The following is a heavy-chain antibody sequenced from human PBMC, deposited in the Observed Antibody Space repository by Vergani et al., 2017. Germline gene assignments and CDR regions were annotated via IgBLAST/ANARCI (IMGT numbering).Heavy chain of an antibody. J-gene: IGHJ6*02. D-gene: IGHD3-22*01. CDR3: ARVRRDDSSGYYYYYGMDV. CDR2: IYYSGST. V-gene: IGHV4-30-4*01. Sequence: QVQLQESGPGLVKSSQTLSLTCTVSGGSISSGDYYWSWIRQPPGKGREWIGYIYYSGSTYYNPSLKSRVTISVDTAKNQFSLKLSSVTTADTAVYYCARVRRDDSSGYYYYYGMDVWGQGTTVTVSS. CDR1: GGSISSGDYY.